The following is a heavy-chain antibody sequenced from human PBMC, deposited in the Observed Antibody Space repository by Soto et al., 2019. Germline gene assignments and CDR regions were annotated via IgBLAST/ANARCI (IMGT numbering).Heavy chain of an antibody. D-gene: IGHD2-21*02. Sequence: VQLVESGGALVQPGGSLRLSCAASGFTFSTYWMSWVRQAPGKGLEWVANIKQDGSKNHYVDSVKGRFSLSRDNAKNSLDLQMSSLSAEDTAVYYCARGAYCGGDCHRPFDLWGQGTLVTVSS. CDR2: IKQDGSKN. V-gene: IGHV3-7*04. CDR1: GFTFSTYW. J-gene: IGHJ4*02. CDR3: ARGAYCGGDCHRPFDL.